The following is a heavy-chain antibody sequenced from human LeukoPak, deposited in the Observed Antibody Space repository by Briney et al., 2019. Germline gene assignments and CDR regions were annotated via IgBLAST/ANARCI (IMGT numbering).Heavy chain of an antibody. D-gene: IGHD3-3*01. J-gene: IGHJ6*03. CDR1: GFTFSSYE. CDR3: AKDLSGVTIFGVNPYYYYYMDV. CDR2: ISSSGSTI. V-gene: IGHV3-48*03. Sequence: GGSLRLSCAASGFTFSSYEMNWVRQAPGKGLEWVSYISSSGSTIYYADSVKGRFTISRDNSKNTLYLQMNSLRAEDTAVYYCAKDLSGVTIFGVNPYYYYYMDVWGKGTTVTVSS.